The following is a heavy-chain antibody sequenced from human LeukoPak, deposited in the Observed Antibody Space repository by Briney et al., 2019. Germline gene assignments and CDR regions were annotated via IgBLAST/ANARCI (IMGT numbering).Heavy chain of an antibody. D-gene: IGHD6-13*01. CDR3: ASQSYSSSWYGTDY. Sequence: SQTLSLTCTVSGGSISSGDYYWSWIRQPPGKGLEWIGYIYYSGSTNYNPSLKSRVTISVDTSKNQFSLKLSSVTAADTAVYYCASQSYSSSWYGTDYWGQGTLVTVSS. CDR1: GGSISSGDYY. V-gene: IGHV4-30-4*08. CDR2: IYYSGST. J-gene: IGHJ4*02.